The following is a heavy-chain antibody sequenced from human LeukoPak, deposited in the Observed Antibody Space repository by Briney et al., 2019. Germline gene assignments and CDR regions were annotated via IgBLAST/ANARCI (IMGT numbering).Heavy chain of an antibody. Sequence: GGSLRLSCAASGFTFSSYAMSWVRQAPGKGLEWVSAISGSGGSTYYADSVKGRFTISRDNSKNTLYLQMNNLRAEDTAVYYCAKSAVTIFGVVISDLFDYWGQGTLVTVSS. CDR2: ISGSGGST. J-gene: IGHJ4*02. CDR3: AKSAVTIFGVVISDLFDY. CDR1: GFTFSSYA. V-gene: IGHV3-23*01. D-gene: IGHD3-3*01.